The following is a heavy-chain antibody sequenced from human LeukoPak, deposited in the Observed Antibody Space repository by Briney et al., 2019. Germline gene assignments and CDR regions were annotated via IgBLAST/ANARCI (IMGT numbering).Heavy chain of an antibody. D-gene: IGHD3-10*01. V-gene: IGHV3-7*01. CDR2: IKQDGSEK. Sequence: GGSLRLSCAASGFTFSSYWMSWVRQAPGKGLEWVANIKQDGSEKYYVDSVKGRFTISRDNAKNSLYLQMNSLRAEDTAVYYCASVSGSGKFYFDSWGQGTLVTVSS. CDR3: ASVSGSGKFYFDS. CDR1: GFTFSSYW. J-gene: IGHJ4*02.